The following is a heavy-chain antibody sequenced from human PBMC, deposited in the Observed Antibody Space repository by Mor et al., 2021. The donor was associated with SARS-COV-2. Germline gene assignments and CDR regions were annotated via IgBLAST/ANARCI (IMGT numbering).Heavy chain of an antibody. CDR3: ARDYCSGGSCSPGLFDY. V-gene: IGHV3-33*01. D-gene: IGHD2-15*01. CDR2: DGSNK. Sequence: DGSNKYYADSVKGRFTISRDNSKNTLYLQMNSLRAEDTAVYYCARDYCSGGSCSPGLFDYWGQGTLVTVSS. J-gene: IGHJ4*02.